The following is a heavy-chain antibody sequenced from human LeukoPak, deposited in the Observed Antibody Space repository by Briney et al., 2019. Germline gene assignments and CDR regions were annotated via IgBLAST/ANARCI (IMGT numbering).Heavy chain of an antibody. J-gene: IGHJ4*02. CDR3: VSGGNFDY. CDR1: GYSFTNYD. Sequence: ASVKVSCKASGYSFTNYDINWVRQATGQGLEWLGWMNPNSGNTGYAQKFQGRITITRNTSISTAYMELSSLRSEDTAVYYCVSGGNFDYWGQGTLVIVSS. CDR2: MNPNSGNT. V-gene: IGHV1-8*03. D-gene: IGHD2/OR15-2a*01.